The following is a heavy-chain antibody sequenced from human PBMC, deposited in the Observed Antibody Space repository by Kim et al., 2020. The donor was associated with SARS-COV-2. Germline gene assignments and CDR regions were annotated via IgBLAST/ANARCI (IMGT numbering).Heavy chain of an antibody. J-gene: IGHJ4*02. V-gene: IGHV3-23*01. CDR2: ISASGGNT. CDR1: GFTFSGHP. CDR3: AKGSSELGDY. Sequence: GGSLRLSCAASGFTFSGHPLTWVRQAPGKGLEWVSVISASGGNTYYADPVKGRFTISRDNSKNTLYLQMNSLRVEDTAIYYCAKGSSELGDYWGQGTLVTVS. D-gene: IGHD1-7*01.